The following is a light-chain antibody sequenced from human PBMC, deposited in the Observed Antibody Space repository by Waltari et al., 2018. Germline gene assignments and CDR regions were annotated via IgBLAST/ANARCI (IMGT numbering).Light chain of an antibody. CDR3: MILHNNAVV. CDR1: SDINVATYK. J-gene: IGLJ3*02. Sequence: QAVLTQPASLSASPGASASLTCTLRSDINVATYKIYWYQQRPGSPPQFLVKYRSYSSNKRGSGVPSRFSGSRDTSANAGILLISGLQSEDEADYYCMILHNNAVVFGGGTTLTVL. CDR2: YRSYSSN. V-gene: IGLV5-45*01.